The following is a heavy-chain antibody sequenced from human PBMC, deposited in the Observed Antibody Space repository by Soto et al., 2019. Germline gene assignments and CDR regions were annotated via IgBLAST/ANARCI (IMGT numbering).Heavy chain of an antibody. D-gene: IGHD6-19*01. V-gene: IGHV3-33*01. J-gene: IGHJ6*03. CDR1: GFTFSSYG. CDR3: ARAIAGAGKSGYYYYYRDV. Sequence: QVQLVESGGGVVQPGRSLRLSCAASGFTFSSYGMHWVRQAPGKGLEWVAVIWYDGSNKYYADSVKGRFTISRDNPKNTQYLQMNRLRAEDTAVYYCARAIAGAGKSGYYYYYRDVWGKGTTVTVSS. CDR2: IWYDGSNK.